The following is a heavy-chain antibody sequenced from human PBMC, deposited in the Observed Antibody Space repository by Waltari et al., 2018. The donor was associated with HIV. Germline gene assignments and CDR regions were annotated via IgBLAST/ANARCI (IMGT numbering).Heavy chain of an antibody. V-gene: IGHV3-30-3*01. CDR1: GLIFGDYA. CDR3: ARTIFGVMITSDFFYGMDV. CDR2: ISFDGNNA. J-gene: IGHJ6*02. D-gene: IGHD3-3*01. Sequence: QEQLVESGGGVAQPGRSLRLSCSASGLIFGDYAMHCVRQAPGKGLELVGLISFDGNNAYYADSVKGRFTISRDNSKNTMSLQMNSLRSDDTALYYCARTIFGVMITSDFFYGMDVWGQGTTVTVS.